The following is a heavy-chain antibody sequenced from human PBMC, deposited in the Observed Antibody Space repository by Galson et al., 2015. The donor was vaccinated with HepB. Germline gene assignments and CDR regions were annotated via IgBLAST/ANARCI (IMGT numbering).Heavy chain of an antibody. D-gene: IGHD6-13*01. CDR1: GFTFSSYW. CDR2: IKQDGSEK. V-gene: IGHV3-7*03. CDR3: ARDSSSWYAGEADY. J-gene: IGHJ4*02. Sequence: SLRLSCAASGFTFSSYWMSWVRQAPGKGLEWVANIKQDGSEKYYVDSVKGRFTISRDNAKNSLYLQMNSLRAEDTAVYYCARDSSSWYAGEADYWGQGTLVTVSS.